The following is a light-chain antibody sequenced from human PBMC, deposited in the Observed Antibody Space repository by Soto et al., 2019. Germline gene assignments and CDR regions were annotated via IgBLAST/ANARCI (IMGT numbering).Light chain of an antibody. CDR3: QQYETFSGT. CDR1: QSISSY. CDR2: DAS. V-gene: IGKV1-5*01. J-gene: IGKJ1*01. Sequence: DSQMTQSPSSLSASVGDRVTITCRASQSISSYLNWYQQKPGEAPKLLIYDASALPRGVPSRFSGSGSGTKFTLTIASLQPDDFATYYCQQYETFSGTFGPRTKVDI.